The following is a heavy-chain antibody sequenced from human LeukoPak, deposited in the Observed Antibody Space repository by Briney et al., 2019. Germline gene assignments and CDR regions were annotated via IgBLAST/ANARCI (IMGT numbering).Heavy chain of an antibody. CDR1: GFTFSSYS. CDR3: AKDWAYSGNYYYFDY. V-gene: IGHV3-21*01. J-gene: IGHJ4*02. Sequence: PGGSLRLSCAASGFTFSSYSMNWVRQAPGKGLEWVSSISSSSSYIYYADSVKGRFTISRDNSKNTLYLQMSSQRAEDTAVYYCAKDWAYSGNYYYFDYWGQGTLVTVSS. D-gene: IGHD1-26*01. CDR2: ISSSSSYI.